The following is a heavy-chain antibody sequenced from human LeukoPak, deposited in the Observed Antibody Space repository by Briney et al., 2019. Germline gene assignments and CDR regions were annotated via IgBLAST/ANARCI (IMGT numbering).Heavy chain of an antibody. CDR2: IRYDGSNK. V-gene: IGHV3-30*02. J-gene: IGHJ6*03. CDR1: GFTFSSYG. D-gene: IGHD5-12*01. Sequence: GGSLRLSCAASGFTFSSYGMHWVRQAPGKGLEWVAFIRYDGSNKYYADSVKGRFTISRDNSKNTLYLQMNSLRAEDTAVYYCAKDYSGYGSHYYYYYMDVWGKGTTVTISS. CDR3: AKDYSGYGSHYYYYYMDV.